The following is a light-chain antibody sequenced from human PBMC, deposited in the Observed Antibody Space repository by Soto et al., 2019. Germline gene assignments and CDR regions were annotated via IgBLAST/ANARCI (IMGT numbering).Light chain of an antibody. CDR3: QQYHNLPLT. J-gene: IGKJ4*01. V-gene: IGKV1-33*01. CDR2: DAS. CDR1: QDINNY. Sequence: DIQMTQSPSSLSASVGDRVTITCQASQDINNYLNWYQQKPGKAPKLLIYDASNLETGVPSRFSGSGSGTDFTFTISSLQPEDIVTYYCQQYHNLPLTFGGGTKVDIK.